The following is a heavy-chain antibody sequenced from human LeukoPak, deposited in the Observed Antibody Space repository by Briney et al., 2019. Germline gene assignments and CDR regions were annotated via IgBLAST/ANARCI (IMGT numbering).Heavy chain of an antibody. V-gene: IGHV1-2*02. D-gene: IGHD2-2*01. Sequence: ASVKVSCKASGYTFTGYYMHWVRQAPGQGLEWMGWINPNSGGTNYAQKFQGRVTMTRDTSISTAYMELSRLRSDDTAVYYCAGALGYCSSTSCSYYYYMDVWGKGTTVTVSS. CDR2: INPNSGGT. J-gene: IGHJ6*03. CDR3: AGALGYCSSTSCSYYYYMDV. CDR1: GYTFTGYY.